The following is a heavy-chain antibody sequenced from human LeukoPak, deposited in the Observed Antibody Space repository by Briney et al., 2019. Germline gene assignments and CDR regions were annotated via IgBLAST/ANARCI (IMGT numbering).Heavy chain of an antibody. Sequence: SETLSLTCSVSGGSIGSYHWSWIRQPPGKGLEWIGHVHYTWNTKYNPSLTGRVSISLDRSKNQFSLSLTSVTAADTAVYYCARRWYSSGWYGWFDPWGQGTLVTVSS. CDR3: ARRWYSSGWYGWFDP. J-gene: IGHJ5*02. D-gene: IGHD6-19*01. V-gene: IGHV4-59*01. CDR1: GGSIGSYH. CDR2: VHYTWNT.